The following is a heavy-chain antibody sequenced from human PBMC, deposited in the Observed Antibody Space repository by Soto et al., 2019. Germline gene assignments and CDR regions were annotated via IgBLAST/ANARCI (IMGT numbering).Heavy chain of an antibody. D-gene: IGHD1-26*01. CDR1: GFTFGNYA. CDR3: AKVPVGATGRFDY. CDR2: ISGGGGST. J-gene: IGHJ4*02. V-gene: IGHV3-23*01. Sequence: LRLSCAGSGFTFGNYAMSWVRQAPGKGLAWVSAISGGGGSTYYADSVKGRFTISRDNSKNTLYLQMNSLRAEDTALYYCAKVPVGATGRFDYWGQGTLVTVSS.